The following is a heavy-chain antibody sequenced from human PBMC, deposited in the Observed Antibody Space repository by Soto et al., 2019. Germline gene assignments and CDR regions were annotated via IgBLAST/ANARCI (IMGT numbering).Heavy chain of an antibody. CDR1: GGSVSSGSYY. D-gene: IGHD6-19*01. CDR3: ARDRNAGIAVAGTRGGVYYFDY. Sequence: TETLSLTCTVSGGSVSSGSYYWSWIRQPPGKGLEWIGYIYYSGSTNYNPSLKSRVTISVDTSKNQFSLKLSSVTAADTAVYYCARDRNAGIAVAGTRGGVYYFDYWGQGPLVPVSS. CDR2: IYYSGST. J-gene: IGHJ4*02. V-gene: IGHV4-61*01.